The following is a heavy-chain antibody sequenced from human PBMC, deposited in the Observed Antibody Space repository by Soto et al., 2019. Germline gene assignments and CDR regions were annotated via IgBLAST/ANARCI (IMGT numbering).Heavy chain of an antibody. D-gene: IGHD3-10*01. J-gene: IGHJ4*02. V-gene: IGHV4-59*08. CDR3: ARHTIDYYGSGRYAHYFDY. CDR1: GGSISSYY. CDR2: IYYSGST. Sequence: SETLSLTCTVSGGSISSYYWSWIRQPPGKGLEWIGYIYYSGSTNYNPSLKSRVTISVDTSKNQFSLKLSSVTAADTAVYYCARHTIDYYGSGRYAHYFDYWGQGTLVTVSS.